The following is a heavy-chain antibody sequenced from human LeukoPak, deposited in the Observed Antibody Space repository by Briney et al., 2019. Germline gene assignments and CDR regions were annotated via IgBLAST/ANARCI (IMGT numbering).Heavy chain of an antibody. J-gene: IGHJ4*02. Sequence: GGSLRLSCAASGCTFSNYAMNWVRQAPGKGLEWVSGISGRGESTYYADSVKGRFCISRDNSKSTLFLQVSSLRDEDTAVYYCTKSFLTAAGVASFWGQGTLVTVSS. CDR3: TKSFLTAAGVASF. CDR1: GCTFSNYA. D-gene: IGHD6-13*01. CDR2: ISGRGEST. V-gene: IGHV3-23*01.